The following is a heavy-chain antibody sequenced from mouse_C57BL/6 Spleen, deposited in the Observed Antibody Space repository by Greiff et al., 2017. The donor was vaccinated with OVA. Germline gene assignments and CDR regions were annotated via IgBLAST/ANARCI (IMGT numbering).Heavy chain of an antibody. V-gene: IGHV1-72*01. CDR1: GYTFTSYW. Sequence: QVQLQQPGAELVKPGASVKLSCKASGYTFTSYWMPWVKQRPGRGLEWIGRIDPNSGGTKYNEKFKSKATLTVDKPSSTAYMQLRSLPSEDSAVYYCARSRSIATAEAWCADWGQGTLVTVSA. D-gene: IGHD2-5*01. J-gene: IGHJ3*01. CDR3: ARSRSIATAEAWCAD. CDR2: IDPNSGGT.